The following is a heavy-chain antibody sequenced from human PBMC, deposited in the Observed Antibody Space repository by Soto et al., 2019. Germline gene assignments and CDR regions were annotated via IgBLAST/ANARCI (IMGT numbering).Heavy chain of an antibody. Sequence: EVPLVESGGGLVQPGGSPRLSCAASGFTVSSNYMSWVRQTPGKGLEWVSLIYSGGITYYADSVKGRFTISRDNSKNTLYLQMNGLRAEDTAVYHCARGTCSSTSCFFDYWGQGTLVTVSS. J-gene: IGHJ4*02. CDR1: GFTVSSNY. CDR2: IYSGGIT. D-gene: IGHD2-2*01. V-gene: IGHV3-66*01. CDR3: ARGTCSSTSCFFDY.